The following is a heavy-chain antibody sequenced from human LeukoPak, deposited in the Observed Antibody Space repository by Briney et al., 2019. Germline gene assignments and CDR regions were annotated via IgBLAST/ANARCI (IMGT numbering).Heavy chain of an antibody. CDR1: GFTFSSYA. J-gene: IGHJ3*02. V-gene: IGHV3-23*01. CDR2: ISGSGGST. CDR3: AKDYLQAGSRHPDAFDI. Sequence: PGGSLRLSCAVSGFTFSSYAMSWVRQAPGKGLEWVSAISGSGGSTYYADSVKGRFTISRDNSKNTLYLQMNSLRAEDTAVYYCAKDYLQAGSRHPDAFDIWGQGTMVTVSS. D-gene: IGHD3-10*01.